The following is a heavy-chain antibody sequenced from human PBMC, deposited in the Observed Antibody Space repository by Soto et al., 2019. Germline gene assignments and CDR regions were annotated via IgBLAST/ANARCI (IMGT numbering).Heavy chain of an antibody. D-gene: IGHD1-26*01. CDR3: ARESGGATATLDYYYFYMDV. CDR2: INPNSRVT. Sequence: QVQLVQSGAEVRKPGASVTVSCRSSGDSFNDYYIHWVRQAPGQGLEWMGWINPNSRVTKDAQKFKGWVSTTRATSITTVDMQLSRLRSDDTAVYYCARESGGATATLDYYYFYMDVWGTGTTVTVSS. V-gene: IGHV1-2*04. J-gene: IGHJ6*03. CDR1: GDSFNDYY.